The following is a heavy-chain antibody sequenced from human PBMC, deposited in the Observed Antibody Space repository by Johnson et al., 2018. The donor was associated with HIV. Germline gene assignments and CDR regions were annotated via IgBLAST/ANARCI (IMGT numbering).Heavy chain of an antibody. J-gene: IGHJ3*02. Sequence: QVHLVESGGGVVQPGRSLRLSCVASGFTFSSYTMHWVRQAPGKGLEWVAVISYDGSSKYYADSVKGRFTISRDNSKNTLYLQMNSLRAEDTAVYYCARGGWGDAFDIWGQGTMVTVSS. CDR2: ISYDGSSK. D-gene: IGHD3-16*01. CDR1: GFTFSSYT. CDR3: ARGGWGDAFDI. V-gene: IGHV3-30*04.